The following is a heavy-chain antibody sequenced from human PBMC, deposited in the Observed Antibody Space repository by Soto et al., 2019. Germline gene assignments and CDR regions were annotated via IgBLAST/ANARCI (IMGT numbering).Heavy chain of an antibody. V-gene: IGHV5-51*01. D-gene: IGHD6-19*01. CDR2: IYPGDSDT. J-gene: IGHJ4*01. CDR1: GYSFTSYW. CDR3: ARWEVPGIALAVPFDD. Sequence: PGETLKISCKGSGYSFTSYWIGLVRQMPWKGLEWMGIIYPGDSDTRYSPSFQGKVTISADKSIRTAYKEWSSLKASETAMYYCARWEVPGIALAVPFDDCGDGSVLTVAS.